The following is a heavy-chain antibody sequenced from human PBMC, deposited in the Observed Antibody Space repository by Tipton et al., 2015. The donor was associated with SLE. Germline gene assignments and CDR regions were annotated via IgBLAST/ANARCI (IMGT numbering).Heavy chain of an antibody. CDR2: IYYSGNT. J-gene: IGHJ4*02. CDR1: GGSISSYY. CDR3: ARSDYEFWSGLDY. Sequence: TLSLTCTVSGGSISSYYWSWIRQPPGKGLEWIGYIYYSGNTNYNPSLKSRVTISLDTSKNQFSLKLSSVTAADTAIYYCARSDYEFWSGLDYWGQGTLVTVSS. D-gene: IGHD3-3*01. V-gene: IGHV4-59*01.